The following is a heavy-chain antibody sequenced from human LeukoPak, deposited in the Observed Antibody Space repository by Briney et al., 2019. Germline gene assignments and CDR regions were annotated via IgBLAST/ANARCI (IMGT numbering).Heavy chain of an antibody. CDR3: ARRATTERGYSYGLDF. D-gene: IGHD5-18*01. CDR1: GFTFSSYW. CDR2: IKQDGSEK. Sequence: GGSLRLSCAASGFTFSSYWMSWVRQAPGKGLEWVANIKQDGSEKYYVDSVKGRFTISRDNAKNSLYLQMNSLRAEDTAVYYRARRATTERGYSYGLDFWGQGTLVTVSS. J-gene: IGHJ4*02. V-gene: IGHV3-7*01.